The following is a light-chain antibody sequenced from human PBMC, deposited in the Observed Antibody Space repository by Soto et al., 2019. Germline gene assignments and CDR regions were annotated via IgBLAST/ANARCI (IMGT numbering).Light chain of an antibody. CDR1: QSIRTF. Sequence: DIQMTQSPSSLSASVGDRVSVTCRASQSIRTFLNWYQQRPGEAPKLLIYAASSLQSGVPSRFSGSGSGADFNLTIGSLQPEDFATYYCQQSYTTPRTFGQGTKVEVK. V-gene: IGKV1-39*01. CDR2: AAS. CDR3: QQSYTTPRT. J-gene: IGKJ1*01.